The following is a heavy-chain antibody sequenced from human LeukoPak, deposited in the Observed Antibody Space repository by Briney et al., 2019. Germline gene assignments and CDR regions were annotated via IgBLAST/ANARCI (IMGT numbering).Heavy chain of an antibody. CDR1: GFTFDDYA. J-gene: IGHJ4*02. Sequence: GGSLRLSCAASGFTFDDYAMFWVRQAPGKGLEWVSGINWDSKNIGYAASVKGRFTISRDNAKNSLYLQMNSLRAEDTAVYYCAKGPPFSSSWYFDYWAQGTLVTVSS. CDR3: AKGPPFSSSWYFDY. CDR2: INWDSKNI. D-gene: IGHD6-13*01. V-gene: IGHV3-9*01.